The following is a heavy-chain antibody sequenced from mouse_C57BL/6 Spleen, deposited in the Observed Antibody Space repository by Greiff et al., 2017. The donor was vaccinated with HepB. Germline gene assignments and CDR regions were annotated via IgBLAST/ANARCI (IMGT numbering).Heavy chain of an antibody. CDR2: IDPSDSYT. V-gene: IGHV1-69*01. Sequence: QVQLQQPGAELVMPGASVKLSCKASGYTFTSYWMHWVKQRPGQGLEWIGEIDPSDSYTNYNQKFKGKSTLTVDKSSSTAYMQLSSLTSEDSAVYYCARSYGYFDVWGTGTTVTVSS. J-gene: IGHJ1*03. CDR3: ARSYGYFDV. CDR1: GYTFTSYW.